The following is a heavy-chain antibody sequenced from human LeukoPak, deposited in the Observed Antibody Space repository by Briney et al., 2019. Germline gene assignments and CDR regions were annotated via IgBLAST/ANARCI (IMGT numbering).Heavy chain of an antibody. D-gene: IGHD2-2*01. CDR1: GYTFTGYY. Sequence: ASVKVSCKASGYTFTGYYMHWVRQAPGQGLEWMGWINPNSGGTNYAQKFQGRVTMTRDTSISTAYMELSRLRSDDTAVYYCARDTIVVVPAAKRKRYYYYYMDVWGKGTTVTVSS. V-gene: IGHV1-2*02. CDR3: ARDTIVVVPAAKRKRYYYYYMDV. CDR2: INPNSGGT. J-gene: IGHJ6*03.